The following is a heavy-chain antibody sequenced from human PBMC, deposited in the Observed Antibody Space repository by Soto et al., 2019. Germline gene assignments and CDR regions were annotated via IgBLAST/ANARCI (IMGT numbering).Heavy chain of an antibody. V-gene: IGHV2-26*01. Sequence: QVTLKESGPVLVKPTETLTLTCTVSGFSLSNARMGVSWIRQPPGKALEWLAHIFSNDEKSYSTSLKSRLTISKDASKSQVVHTMTNMDPVDTATYYCARIYSSSWYDHYYYLDVWGKGTTVTVSS. D-gene: IGHD6-13*01. J-gene: IGHJ6*03. CDR1: GFSLSNARMG. CDR2: IFSNDEK. CDR3: ARIYSSSWYDHYYYLDV.